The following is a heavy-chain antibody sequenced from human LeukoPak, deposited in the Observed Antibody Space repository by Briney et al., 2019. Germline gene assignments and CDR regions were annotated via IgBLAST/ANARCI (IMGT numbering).Heavy chain of an antibody. D-gene: IGHD4-17*01. Sequence: GGSLRLSCAASGFSFSKYAINWVRQAPGKGLEWVSTITSTSGYIYYEDSVKGRFTTSRDNAKDSVYLQMDSLRVEDTAVYYCARSDDYGDYLVDYWGQGTQVTVSS. J-gene: IGHJ4*02. CDR2: ITSTSGYI. CDR3: ARSDDYGDYLVDY. V-gene: IGHV3-21*01. CDR1: GFSFSKYA.